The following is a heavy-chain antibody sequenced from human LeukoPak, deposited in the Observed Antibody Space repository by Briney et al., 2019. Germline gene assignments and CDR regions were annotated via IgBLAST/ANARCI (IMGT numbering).Heavy chain of an antibody. CDR3: ASYSGSYYGWGWFDP. CDR2: ISSSSSTI. D-gene: IGHD1-26*01. J-gene: IGHJ5*02. V-gene: IGHV3-48*04. CDR1: GFTFSSYS. Sequence: GRSLRLSCAASGFTFSSYSMNWVRQAPGKGLEWVSYISSSSSTIYYADSVKGRFTISRDNAKNSLYLQMNSLRAEDTAVYYCASYSGSYYGWGWFDPWGQGTLVTVSS.